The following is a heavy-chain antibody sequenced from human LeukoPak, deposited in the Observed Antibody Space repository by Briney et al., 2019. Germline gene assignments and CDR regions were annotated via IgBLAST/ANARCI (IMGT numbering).Heavy chain of an antibody. J-gene: IGHJ4*02. D-gene: IGHD2-15*01. CDR1: GGSISSHY. CDR3: ARGARGYCSGGSCRTNYFDY. Sequence: SETLSLTCTVSGGSISSHYWSWIRQPAGKGLEWIGRIYTSGSTNYNPSLKSRVTMSVDTSKNQFSLKLSSVTAADTAVYYCARGARGYCSGGSCRTNYFDYWGQGTLVTVSS. V-gene: IGHV4-4*07. CDR2: IYTSGST.